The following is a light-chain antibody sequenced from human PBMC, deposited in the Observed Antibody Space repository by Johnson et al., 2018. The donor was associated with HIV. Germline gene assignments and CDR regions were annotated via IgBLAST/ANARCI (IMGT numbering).Light chain of an antibody. V-gene: IGLV1-51*02. CDR1: NSNIGNNY. Sequence: QSVLTQPPSVSAAPGQKVTISCSGSNSNIGNNYVSWYRQLPGTAPKLLIYENNKRPSGIPNRFSGSKSGTSATLGITGLQTGDEADYYCGTWDSSRRKVFGTGTKVTVL. CDR2: ENN. J-gene: IGLJ1*01. CDR3: GTWDSSRRKV.